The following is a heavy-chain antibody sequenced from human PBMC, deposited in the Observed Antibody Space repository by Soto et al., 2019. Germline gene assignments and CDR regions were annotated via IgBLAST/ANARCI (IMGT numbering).Heavy chain of an antibody. Sequence: GGSLRLSCAASGFTFSSYLMHWVRQSPGKGLVWVSRINSDGSSTTYADSVKGRFTISRDNAKNTLNLQMNSLRAEDTAVYYCARDVYRNTYATDVWGQGTTVTVSS. J-gene: IGHJ6*02. D-gene: IGHD5-18*01. V-gene: IGHV3-74*01. CDR3: ARDVYRNTYATDV. CDR1: GFTFSSYL. CDR2: INSDGSST.